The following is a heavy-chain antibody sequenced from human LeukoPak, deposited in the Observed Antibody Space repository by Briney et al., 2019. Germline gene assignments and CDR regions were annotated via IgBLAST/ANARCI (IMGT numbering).Heavy chain of an antibody. Sequence: PSETLSLTCTVSGGSISNHFWSWIRQPPGKGLEWIGYIYYRGTTNYNPSLKSRVTISLGTSNNQFSLKLSSVTAADTAVYFCAKYGNSGWVIDNWGQGTLVTVSS. CDR3: AKYGNSGWVIDN. CDR1: GGSISNHF. J-gene: IGHJ4*02. CDR2: IYYRGTT. V-gene: IGHV4-59*08. D-gene: IGHD6-19*01.